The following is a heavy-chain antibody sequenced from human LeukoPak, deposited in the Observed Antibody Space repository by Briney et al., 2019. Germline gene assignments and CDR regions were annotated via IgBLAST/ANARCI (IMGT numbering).Heavy chain of an antibody. D-gene: IGHD6-19*01. V-gene: IGHV3-30-3*01. CDR3: ARDRTPIAVASTLYFHH. CDR2: ISYDGSNK. CDR1: GFSFSSYA. Sequence: GGSLRLSCAASGFSFSSYAMHWVRQAPGKGVEWVVVISYDGSNKYYAESVKGRFTISRDNSKNTLYLQMNSLRADDTAVYYCARDRTPIAVASTLYFHHWGQGTLVTVSS. J-gene: IGHJ1*01.